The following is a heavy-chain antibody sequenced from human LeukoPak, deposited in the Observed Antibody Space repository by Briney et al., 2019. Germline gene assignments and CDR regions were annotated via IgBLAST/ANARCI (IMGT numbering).Heavy chain of an antibody. CDR1: GFTFSNYA. D-gene: IGHD5-24*01. Sequence: GGSLRLSCAASGFTFSNYAMNWVRQAPGKGLQWVSSISTSGRYIYYADSLKGRFTISRDNGKNSLYLQMNSLSAEDTALYYCARRIDGYNTNYFDYWGQGTLVTVSS. J-gene: IGHJ4*02. V-gene: IGHV3-21*01. CDR3: ARRIDGYNTNYFDY. CDR2: ISTSGRYI.